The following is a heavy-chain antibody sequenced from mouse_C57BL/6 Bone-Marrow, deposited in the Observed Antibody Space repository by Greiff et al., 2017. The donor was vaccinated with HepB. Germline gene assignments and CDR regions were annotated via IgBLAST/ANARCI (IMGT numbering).Heavy chain of an antibody. CDR3: ASGDSSGYYYAMDY. Sequence: VQLQQSGAELVRPGTSVKVSCKASGYAFTNYLIEWVKQRPGQGLEWIGVINPGSGGTNYNEKFKGKATLTADKSSSTAYMQLSSLTSEDSAVYFCASGDSSGYYYAMDYWGQGTSVTVSS. CDR1: GYAFTNYL. CDR2: INPGSGGT. J-gene: IGHJ4*01. D-gene: IGHD3-2*02. V-gene: IGHV1-54*01.